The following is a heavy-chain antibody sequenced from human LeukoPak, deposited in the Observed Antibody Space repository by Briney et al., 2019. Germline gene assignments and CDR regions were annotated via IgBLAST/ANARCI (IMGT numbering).Heavy chain of an antibody. CDR3: ARTTPATGWYLYH. Sequence: SETLSLTCTVSGGSISSYYWSWIRQPPGKGLEWIGYIYYSGSTNYNPSLGSRVSISIDTSKTQFSLRLTSVTAADTAVYYCARTTPATGWYLYHWGQGTLVTVSS. V-gene: IGHV4-59*01. J-gene: IGHJ5*02. CDR1: GGSISSYY. D-gene: IGHD6-19*01. CDR2: IYYSGST.